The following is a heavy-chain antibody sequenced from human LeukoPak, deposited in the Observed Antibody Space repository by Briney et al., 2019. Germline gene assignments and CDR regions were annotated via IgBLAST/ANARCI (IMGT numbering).Heavy chain of an antibody. V-gene: IGHV4-59*08. J-gene: IGHJ3*02. D-gene: IGHD1-14*01. CDR1: GGSITGYY. CDR2: VRDNGES. CDR3: ARQPAGTAAFDI. Sequence: SETLSLTCTVSGGSITGYYWSWIRQPPGKGLEWIAYVRDNGESNYNPPLKSRVTISVDTRNNQISLRLNFVTAADTAIYYCARQPAGTAAFDIWGLGTMVTVSS.